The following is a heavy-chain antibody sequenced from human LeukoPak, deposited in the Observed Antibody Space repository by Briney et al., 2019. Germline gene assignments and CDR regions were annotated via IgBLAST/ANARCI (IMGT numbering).Heavy chain of an antibody. CDR2: IYYSGST. CDR3: ARDRNYYYYYMDV. V-gene: IGHV4-59*08. Sequence: SETLSLTCTVSGGSISSYYWSWIRQPPGKGLEWIGYIYYSGSTNYNPSLKSRVTISVDTSKNQFSLKLSSVTAADTAVYYCARDRNYYYYYMDVWGKGTTVTVSS. CDR1: GGSISSYY. J-gene: IGHJ6*03.